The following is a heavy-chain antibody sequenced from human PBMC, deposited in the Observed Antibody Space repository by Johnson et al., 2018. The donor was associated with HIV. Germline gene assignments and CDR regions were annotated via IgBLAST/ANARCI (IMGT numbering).Heavy chain of an antibody. Sequence: VHLVESGGGLVQPGGSLRLSCAASGFTVSSNYMSWVRQAPGKGLEWVSVIYSGGNTYYADSVKGRFTISRDNPKNTLYLQMNSLRAEDTAVYYCAREGKDAFDIWGQGTMVTVSP. D-gene: IGHD3-10*01. J-gene: IGHJ3*02. V-gene: IGHV3-66*01. CDR1: GFTVSSNY. CDR2: IYSGGNT. CDR3: AREGKDAFDI.